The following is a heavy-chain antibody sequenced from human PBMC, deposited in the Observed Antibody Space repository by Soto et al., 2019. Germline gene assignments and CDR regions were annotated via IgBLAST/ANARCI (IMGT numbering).Heavy chain of an antibody. D-gene: IGHD1-7*01. V-gene: IGHV1-58*02. Sequence: QMQLAQSGPEVKKPGTSVKVSCKTSGFTFTNSAIQWVRQARGQRLEWLGWIVVGSGRTDYAQKFQERLTIIMDMSTTTAYMELSSLRLEDTAVYYCAAVQGGGTTFHFWGQGTLVTVSS. J-gene: IGHJ4*02. CDR2: IVVGSGRT. CDR1: GFTFTNSA. CDR3: AAVQGGGTTFHF.